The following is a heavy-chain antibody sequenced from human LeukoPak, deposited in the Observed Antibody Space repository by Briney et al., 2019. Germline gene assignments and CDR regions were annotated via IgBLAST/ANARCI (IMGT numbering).Heavy chain of an antibody. D-gene: IGHD3-10*01. CDR2: ISERGGST. CDR3: AKRGVVIRGILVIGYHQEAYHYDF. J-gene: IGHJ4*02. CDR1: GISLSNYA. Sequence: GGSLRLSCVVSGISLSNYAMTWVRQAPGKGLEWVSYISERGGSTAYADSVKGRFTISRDTSLNTLYLQTSNLRVEDTAVYFCAKRGVVIRGILVIGYHQEAYHYDFWGQGVLVTVSS. V-gene: IGHV3-23*01.